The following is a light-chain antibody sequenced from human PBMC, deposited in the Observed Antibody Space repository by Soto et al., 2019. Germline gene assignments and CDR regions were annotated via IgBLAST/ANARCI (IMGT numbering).Light chain of an antibody. Sequence: QSALTQPPSVSGSPGQSITISCTGTSSDVGGYNYVSWYQHLPGNAPKLIIYYVSNRPSGVSDRFSGSKSGNTASLTISGLQAEDEADYYCSSHASSRTLVFGLGTKVTVL. CDR2: YVS. CDR1: SSDVGGYNY. V-gene: IGLV2-14*01. J-gene: IGLJ1*01. CDR3: SSHASSRTLV.